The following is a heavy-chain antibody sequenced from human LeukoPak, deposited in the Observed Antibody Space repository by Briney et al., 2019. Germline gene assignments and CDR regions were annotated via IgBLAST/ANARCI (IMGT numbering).Heavy chain of an antibody. CDR3: VRGTPTPGMDY. CDR1: GGSFSNYV. Sequence: ASVKVSCKASGGSFSNYVINWVRQAPGQGLEWMGNIDTTTGNPRYAQDFTGRFVFSLDTSVSTAYLQITSLKADDTAAYYCVRGTPTPGMDYWGQGTQVTVSS. CDR2: IDTTTGNP. V-gene: IGHV7-4-1*02. D-gene: IGHD3-10*01. J-gene: IGHJ4*02.